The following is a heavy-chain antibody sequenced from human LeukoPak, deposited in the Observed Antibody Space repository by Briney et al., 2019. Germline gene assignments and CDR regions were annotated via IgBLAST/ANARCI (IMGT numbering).Heavy chain of an antibody. CDR3: ARDAAAAGRNWFDP. Sequence: GGSLRLSCAASGFTFSSYSMNWVRQAPGKGLGWVSSISSSSSYIYYADSVKGRFTISRDNAKNSLYLQMNSLRAEDTAVYYCARDAAAAGRNWFDPWGQGTLVTVS. D-gene: IGHD6-13*01. CDR2: ISSSSSYI. J-gene: IGHJ5*02. CDR1: GFTFSSYS. V-gene: IGHV3-21*01.